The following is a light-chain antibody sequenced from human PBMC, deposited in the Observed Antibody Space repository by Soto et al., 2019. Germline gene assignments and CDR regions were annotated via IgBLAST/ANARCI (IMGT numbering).Light chain of an antibody. CDR2: VAS. V-gene: IGKV1-39*01. J-gene: IGKJ2*01. Sequence: DIQMTQSPSSLSASVGDRVTITCRASQSISKSLNWYQQKPGRAPTLLISVASTLYSGVPSRFSGSGSGTDFTLTISSLQREDFATYYCQQSYSTPPMYTFGQGTKLEIK. CDR1: QSISKS. CDR3: QQSYSTPPMYT.